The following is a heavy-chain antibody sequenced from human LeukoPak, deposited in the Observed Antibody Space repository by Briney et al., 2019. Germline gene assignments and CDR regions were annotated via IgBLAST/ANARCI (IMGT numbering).Heavy chain of an antibody. CDR2: ISYDGSNK. V-gene: IGHV3-30*03. Sequence: GGSLRLSCAASGFTFSSYGMHWVRQAPGKGLEWVAVISYDGSNKYYADSVKGRFTISRDNSKNTLYLQMNSLRAEDTAVYYCAAMAHFDYWGQGTLVTVSS. CDR1: GFTFSSYG. CDR3: AAMAHFDY. J-gene: IGHJ4*02. D-gene: IGHD5-18*01.